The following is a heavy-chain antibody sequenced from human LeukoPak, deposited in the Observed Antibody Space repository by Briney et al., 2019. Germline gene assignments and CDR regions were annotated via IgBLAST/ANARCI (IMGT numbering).Heavy chain of an antibody. D-gene: IGHD2-15*01. J-gene: IGHJ6*03. Sequence: GESLKISCQGSAYSSTKYWNGWGAQMPGRGLEWMGIIYPGDSDTRYSPSLQGQVTISADKSISTAYLQRSSPKASDTAMYYCARDLHSLGYYYMDVWGKGTTVTVSS. CDR1: AYSSTKYW. CDR2: IYPGDSDT. V-gene: IGHV5-51*01. CDR3: ARDLHSLGYYYMDV.